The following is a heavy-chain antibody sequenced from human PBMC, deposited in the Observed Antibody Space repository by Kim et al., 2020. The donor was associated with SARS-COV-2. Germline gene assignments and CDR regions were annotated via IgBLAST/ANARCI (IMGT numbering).Heavy chain of an antibody. CDR2: ISTNTGNP. CDR1: GYNFTDSP. Sequence: ASVKVSCKAFGYNFTDSPINWVRQAPGQGPQWMGWISTNTGNPTYAPDFKGRFVFSLDTSVSTAYLQINSLQPDDTAVYYCARDLGTRYFSGALWYFDLW. J-gene: IGHJ2*01. CDR3: ARDLGTRYFSGALWYFDL. V-gene: IGHV7-4-1*02. D-gene: IGHD1-26*01.